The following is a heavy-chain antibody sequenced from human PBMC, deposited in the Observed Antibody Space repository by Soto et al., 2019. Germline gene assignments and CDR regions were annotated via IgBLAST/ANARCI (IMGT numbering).Heavy chain of an antibody. CDR3: AKVGPMIVAHRSAFDI. CDR1: GFTFSSYG. V-gene: IGHV3-30*18. Sequence: HPGGSLRLSCVASGFTFSSYGMHWVRQAPGKGLEWVAVISYDGSNKYYADSVKGRFTISRDNSKNTLYLQMNSLRAEDTAVYYCAKVGPMIVAHRSAFDIWGQGTMVTVSS. CDR2: ISYDGSNK. D-gene: IGHD3-22*01. J-gene: IGHJ3*02.